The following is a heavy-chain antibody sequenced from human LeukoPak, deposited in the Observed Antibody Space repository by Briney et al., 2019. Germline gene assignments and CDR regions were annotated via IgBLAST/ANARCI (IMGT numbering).Heavy chain of an antibody. CDR2: ISYDGSNK. Sequence: GGSLRLSCAASGFTFSSYAMHWVRQAPGKGLEWVAVISYDGSNKYYADSVKGRFTISRDNSKNTLYLQMNSPRAEDTAVYYCARVRPLYSSSWSGYFDYWGQGTLVTVSS. CDR3: ARVRPLYSSSWSGYFDY. D-gene: IGHD6-13*01. CDR1: GFTFSSYA. J-gene: IGHJ4*02. V-gene: IGHV3-30*04.